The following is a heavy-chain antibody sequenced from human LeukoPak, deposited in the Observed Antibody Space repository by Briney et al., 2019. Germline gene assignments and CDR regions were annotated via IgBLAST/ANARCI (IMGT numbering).Heavy chain of an antibody. D-gene: IGHD3-22*01. J-gene: IGHJ4*02. CDR2: ISWNSGSI. V-gene: IGHV3-9*01. CDR1: GFTFDDYA. CDR3: ARDSQYYYDSSGYTIGHFDY. Sequence: GGSLRLSCAASGFTFDDYAMHWVRQAPGKGLEWVSGISWNSGSIGYADSVKGRFTISRDNAKNSLYLQMNSLRAEDTALYYCARDSQYYYDSSGYTIGHFDYWGQGTLVTVSS.